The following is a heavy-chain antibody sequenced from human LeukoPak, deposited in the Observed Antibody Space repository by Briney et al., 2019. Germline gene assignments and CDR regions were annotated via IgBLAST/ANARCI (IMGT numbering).Heavy chain of an antibody. Sequence: WASVKVSCKASGGTFSSYAISWVRQAPGQGLEWMGRIIPILGIANYAQKFQGRVTITADKPTSTAYMELSSLRSEDTAVYYCASAYYYGSGSYYFDYWGQGTLVTVSS. CDR3: ASAYYYGSGSYYFDY. D-gene: IGHD3-10*01. J-gene: IGHJ4*02. V-gene: IGHV1-69*04. CDR2: IIPILGIA. CDR1: GGTFSSYA.